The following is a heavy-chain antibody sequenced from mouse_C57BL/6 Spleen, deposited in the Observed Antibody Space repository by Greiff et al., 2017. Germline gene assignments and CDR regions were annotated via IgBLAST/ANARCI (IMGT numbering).Heavy chain of an antibody. CDR2: IWSGGST. CDR1: GFSLTSYG. V-gene: IGHV2-4*01. D-gene: IGHD2-4*01. Sequence: QVQLQQSGPGLVQPSQSLSITCTASGFSLTSYGVHWVRQPPGKGLEWLGVIWSGGSTDYNAAFISRLSISKDNSKSQVFFKMNSLQADDTAIYYCAKIYYDALYAMDYWGQGTSVTVSS. J-gene: IGHJ4*01. CDR3: AKIYYDALYAMDY.